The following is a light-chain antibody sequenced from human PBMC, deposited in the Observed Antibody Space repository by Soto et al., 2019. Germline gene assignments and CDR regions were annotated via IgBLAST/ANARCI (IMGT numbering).Light chain of an antibody. CDR2: WGS. V-gene: IGKV4-1*01. CDR1: QSVFFSSNNQNY. J-gene: IGKJ4*01. Sequence: EIVMTQSPDFLAVSLGEGATINCKSSQSVFFSSNNQNYLAWYQQKPGQPPKVLIYWGSTRESGVPDRFSGSGSGTDFTLTISSLQAEDVAVYYCQQYFGGGTTVELK. CDR3: QQY.